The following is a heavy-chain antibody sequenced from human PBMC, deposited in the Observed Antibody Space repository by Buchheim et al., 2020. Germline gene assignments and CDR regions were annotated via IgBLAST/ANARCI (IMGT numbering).Heavy chain of an antibody. D-gene: IGHD2-15*01. CDR3: ARGDCSGGSCYLPHYYGMDV. CDR1: GGSISSYY. J-gene: IGHJ6*02. CDR2: IYYSGST. Sequence: QVQLQESGPGLVKPSETLSLTCTVSGGSISSYYWSWIRQPPGKGLEWIGHIYYSGSTNYNPSLKSRVTISVDTSKNQFSLKLSSVTAADTAVYYCARGDCSGGSCYLPHYYGMDVWGQGTT. V-gene: IGHV4-59*01.